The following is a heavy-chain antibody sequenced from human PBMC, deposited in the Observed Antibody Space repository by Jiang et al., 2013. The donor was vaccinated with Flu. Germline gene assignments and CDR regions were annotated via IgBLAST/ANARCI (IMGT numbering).Heavy chain of an antibody. V-gene: IGHV4-34*01. CDR3: ARTTDYGDYHYYYYMDV. Sequence: GLVKPSETLSLTCVCLWWVLQWLLLELDPPAPGKGLEWIGEINHSGSTNYNPSLKSRVTISVDTSKNQFSLKLSSVTAADTAVYYCARTTDYGDYHYYYYMDVWGKGTTVTVSS. CDR1: WVLQWLL. CDR2: INHSGST. J-gene: IGHJ6*03. D-gene: IGHD4-17*01.